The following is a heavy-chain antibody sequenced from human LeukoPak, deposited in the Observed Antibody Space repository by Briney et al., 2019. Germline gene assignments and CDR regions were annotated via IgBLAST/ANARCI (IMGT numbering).Heavy chain of an antibody. CDR3: ARGYGQWVLRYSDPYYFDY. D-gene: IGHD3-9*01. Sequence: SETLSLTCTVSGGSISSYYWSWIRQPAGKGLEWIGRIYTSGSTNYNPSLKSRVTMSVDTSKNQFSLKLSSVTAADTAVYYCARGYGQWVLRYSDPYYFDYWGQGTLVTVSS. CDR1: GGSISSYY. V-gene: IGHV4-4*07. J-gene: IGHJ4*02. CDR2: IYTSGST.